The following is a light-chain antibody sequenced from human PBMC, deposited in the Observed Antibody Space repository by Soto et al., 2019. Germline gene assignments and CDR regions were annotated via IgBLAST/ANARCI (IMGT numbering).Light chain of an antibody. CDR1: QSISTW. Sequence: DIQMTQSPSTLSASVGDRVTMTCRASQSISTWLAWYQQKPGKAPKLLISKASSLESGVPSRFSGSGSGTEFTLTISSLQPDDFGAYYCQHYRSYPFTFGPGTKVDI. J-gene: IGKJ3*01. CDR2: KAS. V-gene: IGKV1-5*03. CDR3: QHYRSYPFT.